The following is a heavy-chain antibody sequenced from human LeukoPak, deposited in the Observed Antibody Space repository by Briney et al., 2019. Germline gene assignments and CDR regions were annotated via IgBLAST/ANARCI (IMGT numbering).Heavy chain of an antibody. V-gene: IGHV5-51*01. CDR3: ARLGGPHSPFDN. Sequence: GESLKISCKSSGYSYTSYWIGWVRQMPGKGLEWMGIIYPGDSDTRYSRSFQGQVTISADKSLRTAYLQWRSLKASDTGIYFCARLGGPHSPFDNWGQGTRVIVSS. D-gene: IGHD2-15*01. CDR1: GYSYTSYW. J-gene: IGHJ4*02. CDR2: IYPGDSDT.